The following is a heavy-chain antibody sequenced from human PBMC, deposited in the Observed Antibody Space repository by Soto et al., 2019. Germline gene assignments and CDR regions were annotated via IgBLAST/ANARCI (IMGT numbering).Heavy chain of an antibody. CDR2: IHPSGGTT. CDR1: GYTFTSYY. CDR3: AREYPSTYWFDP. J-gene: IGHJ5*02. V-gene: IGHV1-46*01. Sequence: ASVKVSCKASGYTFTSYYMHWVRQAPGQGLEWMGIIHPSGGTTSYAQKFQGRVTMTRDTSMSTVYMDLSSLTSEDTAVYYCAREYPSTYWFDPWGQGTLVTVSS.